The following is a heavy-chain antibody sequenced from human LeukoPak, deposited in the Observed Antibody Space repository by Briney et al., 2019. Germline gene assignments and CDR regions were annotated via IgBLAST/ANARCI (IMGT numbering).Heavy chain of an antibody. CDR1: GFTFSSYE. CDR2: ISSSGSTI. D-gene: IGHD1-7*01. V-gene: IGHV3-48*03. CDR3: ARGGGELQCFDY. Sequence: GGSLRLSCAASGFTFSSYEMTWVRQAPGKGLEWVSYISSSGSTIYYADSVKGRFTISRDNAKNSLYLQMNSLRAEDTAVYYCARGGGELQCFDYWGQGTLVTVSS. J-gene: IGHJ4*02.